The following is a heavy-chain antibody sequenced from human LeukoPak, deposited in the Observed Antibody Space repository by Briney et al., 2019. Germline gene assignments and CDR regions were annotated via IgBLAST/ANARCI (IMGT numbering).Heavy chain of an antibody. D-gene: IGHD6-19*01. CDR1: GFTASSNF. V-gene: IGHV3-53*01. J-gene: IGHJ4*02. Sequence: GGSLRLSCAASGFTASSNFMGWVRQAPGKGLEWVSVIYRGGNTDSADSVKGRFTISSDNSKNTLYLQMNSLRAEDTAVYYCAKVASDSSGWYHFDYWGQGALVTVSS. CDR2: IYRGGNT. CDR3: AKVASDSSGWYHFDY.